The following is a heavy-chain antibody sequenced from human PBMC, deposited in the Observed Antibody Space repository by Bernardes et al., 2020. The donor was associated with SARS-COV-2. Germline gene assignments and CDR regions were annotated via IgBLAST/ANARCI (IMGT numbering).Heavy chain of an antibody. D-gene: IGHD3-22*01. CDR3: AKAPGRYYYDSSGYYFYFDY. CDR1: GFTFSSYG. Sequence: GGSLRLSCAASGFTFSSYGMHWVRQAPGKGLEWVAVISYDGSNKYYADSVKGRFTISRDNSKNTLYLQMNSLRAEDTAVYYCAKAPGRYYYDSSGYYFYFDYWGQGTLVTVSS. J-gene: IGHJ4*02. CDR2: ISYDGSNK. V-gene: IGHV3-30*18.